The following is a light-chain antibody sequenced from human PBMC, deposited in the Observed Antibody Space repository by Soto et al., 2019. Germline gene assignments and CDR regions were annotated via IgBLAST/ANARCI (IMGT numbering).Light chain of an antibody. CDR1: SGDFGNYKY. Sequence: QSVLTQPASVSGSPGQSITMSCTGTSGDFGNYKYVSWYQQHPGKAPKLMIYEVSNRPSGVSNRFSGSKSGNTASLTISGLQAEDETDYYCFSYTSSGTYVFGTG. CDR2: EVS. CDR3: FSYTSSGTYV. V-gene: IGLV2-14*01. J-gene: IGLJ1*01.